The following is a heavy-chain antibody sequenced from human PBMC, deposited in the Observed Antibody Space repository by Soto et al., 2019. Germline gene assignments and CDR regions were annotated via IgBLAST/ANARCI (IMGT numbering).Heavy chain of an antibody. CDR1: GYTFTTYG. V-gene: IGHV1-18*04. CDR3: ASEPIYYNDGSGYYPLGH. J-gene: IGHJ4*02. D-gene: IGHD3-22*01. Sequence: GASVKVSCKASGYTFTTYGFSWVRQAPGQGLECVGWISAYNGNTHYSQKFQGRVTVTTDTSTSTAYMELRSLTSGDTAVYYCASEPIYYNDGSGYYPLGHWGQGTLVTVSS. CDR2: ISAYNGNT.